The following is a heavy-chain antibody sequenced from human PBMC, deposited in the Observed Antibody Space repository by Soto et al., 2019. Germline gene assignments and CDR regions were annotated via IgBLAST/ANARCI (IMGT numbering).Heavy chain of an antibody. CDR1: GYSFTSDG. CDR3: QRDLLEQHPVPSQRYSFDT. V-gene: IGHV1-18*01. Sequence: ASVKVSCKASGYSFTSDGINWVRQAPGQGLEWMGWISAKHGNTRNAQKLQGRVTMTKDTSTSTAYMELRSLTSDDTAVYYCQRDLLEQHPVPSQRYSFDTWG. CDR2: ISAKHGNT. J-gene: IGHJ5*01. D-gene: IGHD2-21*01.